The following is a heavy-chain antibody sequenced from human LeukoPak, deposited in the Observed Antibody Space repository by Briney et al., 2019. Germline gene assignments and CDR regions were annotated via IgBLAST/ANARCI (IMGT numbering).Heavy chain of an antibody. CDR3: ARDRYFDNSGYYFESEY. D-gene: IGHD3-22*01. Sequence: ASVKVSCTASGGTFSAFAISWVRQAPGQGLEWMGGIIPILGTTSNEHKFQGRVTMTADESTSTVYMELSSLTSEDTAVYYCARDRYFDNSGYYFESEYWGQGTLVTVSS. CDR2: IIPILGTT. J-gene: IGHJ4*02. CDR1: GGTFSAFA. V-gene: IGHV1-69*01.